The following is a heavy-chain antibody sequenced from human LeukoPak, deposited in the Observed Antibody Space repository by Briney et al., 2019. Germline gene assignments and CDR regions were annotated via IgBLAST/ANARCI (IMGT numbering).Heavy chain of an antibody. D-gene: IGHD3-22*01. CDR1: GFTFSSHV. CDR3: ADSSGYSYHDY. CDR2: ISGSGGTT. Sequence: GGSLRLSCAASGFTFSSHVMSWVRQAPGKGLEWVSTISGSGGTTDYAGSVKGRFTISRDNSKNTLYLQMNSLRAEDTAIYYCADSSGYSYHDYWGQGILVTVSS. V-gene: IGHV3-23*01. J-gene: IGHJ4*02.